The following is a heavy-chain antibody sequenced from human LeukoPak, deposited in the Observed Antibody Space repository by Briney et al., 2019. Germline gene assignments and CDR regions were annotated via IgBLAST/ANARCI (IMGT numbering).Heavy chain of an antibody. V-gene: IGHV1-69*04. CDR2: IIPILGIA. D-gene: IGHD3-3*01. Sequence: ASVKVSCKASGGIFSSYAISWVRQAPGQGLEWMGRIIPILGIANYAQKFQGRVTITADESTSTAYMELSSLRSEDTAVYYCARQQIFGVVIIPVYYWGQGTLVTVSS. CDR1: GGIFSSYA. CDR3: ARQQIFGVVIIPVYY. J-gene: IGHJ4*02.